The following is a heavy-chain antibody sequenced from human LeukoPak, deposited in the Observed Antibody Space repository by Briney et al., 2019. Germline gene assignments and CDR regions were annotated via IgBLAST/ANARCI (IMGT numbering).Heavy chain of an antibody. CDR1: GFTVSSNY. V-gene: IGHV3-53*01. CDR3: ASSGFREVAATPEQLGVYYYYGMDV. CDR2: IYSGGST. Sequence: GGSLRLSCAASGFTVSSNYMSWVRQAPGKGLEWVSVIYSGGSTYYADSVKGRFTISRDNSKNTLYLQMNSLRAEDTAVYYCASSGFREVAATPEQLGVYYYYGMDVWGQGTTVTVSS. J-gene: IGHJ6*02. D-gene: IGHD2-15*01.